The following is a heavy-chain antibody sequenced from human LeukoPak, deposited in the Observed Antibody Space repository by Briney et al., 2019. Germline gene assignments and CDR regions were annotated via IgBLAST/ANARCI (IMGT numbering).Heavy chain of an antibody. J-gene: IGHJ4*02. D-gene: IGHD6-13*01. Sequence: PGGSLRLSCAASGFTFSSYAMHWVRQAPGKGLEWVAVIPYDGSNKYYADSVKGRFTISRDNSKNTLYLQMNSLRAEDTAVYYCARDRSIAAGGAFDYWGQGTLVTVSS. CDR2: IPYDGSNK. V-gene: IGHV3-30*04. CDR1: GFTFSSYA. CDR3: ARDRSIAAGGAFDY.